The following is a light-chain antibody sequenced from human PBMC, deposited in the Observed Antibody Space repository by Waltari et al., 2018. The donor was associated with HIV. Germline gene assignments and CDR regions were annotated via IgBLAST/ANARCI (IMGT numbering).Light chain of an antibody. CDR2: RNS. J-gene: IGLJ2*01. CDR3: ALWDDSLVV. CDR1: SSNIGSYY. Sequence: QSVLTQPPSTSGTPGQRVTISCSGSSSNIGSYYVYWYQQIPGTAPKLLIYRNSQRPSGVPDRFSCSKSGTSASLAISGLRSEDEADYYCALWDDSLVVFGGGTKLTVL. V-gene: IGLV1-47*01.